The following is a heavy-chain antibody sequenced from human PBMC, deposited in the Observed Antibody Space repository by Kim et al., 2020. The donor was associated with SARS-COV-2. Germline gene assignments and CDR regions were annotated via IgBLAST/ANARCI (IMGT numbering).Heavy chain of an antibody. V-gene: IGHV3-33*01. D-gene: IGHD5-18*01. CDR3: ARGGRIQLVFGYYFYY. CDR1: GFTFSSSG. Sequence: GGSLRLSCAASGFTFSSSGMHWVRQAPGKGLEWVAVIWYDGSNKYYADSVKGRFTISRDNSKNTLYLQMNSLRAEDTAVYYCARGGRIQLVFGYYFYYSGHESLRTVSP. J-gene: IGHJ4*03. CDR2: IWYDGSNK.